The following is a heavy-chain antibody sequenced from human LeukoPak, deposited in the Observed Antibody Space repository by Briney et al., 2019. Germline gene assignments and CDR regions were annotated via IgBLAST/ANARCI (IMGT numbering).Heavy chain of an antibody. CDR1: GFTVNTYD. CDR2: FGISGTI. Sequence: GGSLRLCCAASGFTVNTYDMHWVRQAPGEGPEWIAYFGISGTIYYADSVRGRFTISRDNAKNSLFLQMNSLRVDDTAIYYCAGYGVYPYWGQGTPVTVSS. V-gene: IGHV3-48*01. D-gene: IGHD4-17*01. J-gene: IGHJ4*02. CDR3: AGYGVYPY.